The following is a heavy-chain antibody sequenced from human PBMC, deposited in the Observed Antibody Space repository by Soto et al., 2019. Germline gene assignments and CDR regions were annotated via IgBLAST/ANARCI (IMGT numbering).Heavy chain of an antibody. V-gene: IGHV4-4*02. J-gene: IGHJ6*02. D-gene: IGHD2-2*01. CDR3: ARDDHIVVVPTSLGAMDV. CDR2: IYHSGST. CDR1: GCSISSNKW. Sequence: XETLSLTSAVYGCSISSNKWWSWVRQPPGKGLEWIGEIYHSGSTNYNPSLKSRVTISLDKSKNQFSLKLTSVTAADSAVYYCARDDHIVVVPTSLGAMDVWGQGTTVTVSS.